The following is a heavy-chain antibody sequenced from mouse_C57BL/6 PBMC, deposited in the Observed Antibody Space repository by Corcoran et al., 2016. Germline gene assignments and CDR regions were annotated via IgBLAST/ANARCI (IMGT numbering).Heavy chain of an antibody. CDR1: GYTFTTYG. V-gene: IGHV9-3*01. D-gene: IGHD4-1*01. CDR3: ARSAAGTEAY. Sequence: QIQLVQSGPELKKPGETVKISCKASGYTFTTYGMSWVKQAPGKGLKWMGWINTYSGVPTYADDFKGRFAFSLETSASTAYLQINNLKNEDTATYFCARSAAGTEAYWGQGTLVTVSA. J-gene: IGHJ3*01. CDR2: INTYSGVP.